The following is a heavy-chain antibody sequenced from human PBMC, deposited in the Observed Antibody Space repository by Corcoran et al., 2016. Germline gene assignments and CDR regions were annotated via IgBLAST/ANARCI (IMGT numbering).Heavy chain of an antibody. D-gene: IGHD4-17*01. CDR3: TMVGEDSY. V-gene: IGHV3-73*02. Sequence: EVQLVESGGGLVQPGGSLKLSCAASGFTFSGSAMHWVRQASGKGLEWVGRIRSKANSYATAYAASGKGRFTISRDDSKNTAYLQMNSLKTEDAAVYDCTMVGEDSYWGQGTLVTVSS. CDR2: IRSKANSYAT. CDR1: GFTFSGSA. J-gene: IGHJ4*02.